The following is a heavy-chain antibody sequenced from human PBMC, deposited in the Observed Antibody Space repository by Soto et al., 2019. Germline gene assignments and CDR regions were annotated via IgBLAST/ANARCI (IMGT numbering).Heavy chain of an antibody. J-gene: IGHJ4*02. D-gene: IGHD1-26*01. CDR1: GFTFSVYW. Sequence: EVQLVESGGGLVQPGGSLRLSCEASGFTFSVYWMHWVRQAPGKGLVWVSRINPDGITTSYADSVEGRFTISRDNTKNTLYLQMHSLRAEDTAVYFCARVGVGAYFFDSWGQGVLLTVSS. V-gene: IGHV3-74*01. CDR2: INPDGITT. CDR3: ARVGVGAYFFDS.